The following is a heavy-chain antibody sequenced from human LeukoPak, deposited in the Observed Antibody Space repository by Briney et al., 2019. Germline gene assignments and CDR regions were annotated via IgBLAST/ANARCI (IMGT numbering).Heavy chain of an antibody. V-gene: IGHV1-18*01. CDR1: GYTFSSYG. CDR3: ARDSLGGYGDYIDY. J-gene: IGHJ4*02. CDR2: ISAYSGDT. D-gene: IGHD4-17*01. Sequence: ASVKVSRKASGYTFSSYGISWVRQAPGQGLEWMGWISAYSGDTKYAQKLQGRVTMTTDTSTSTAYMELRSLRSDDTAVYYCARDSLGGYGDYIDYWGQGTLVTVSS.